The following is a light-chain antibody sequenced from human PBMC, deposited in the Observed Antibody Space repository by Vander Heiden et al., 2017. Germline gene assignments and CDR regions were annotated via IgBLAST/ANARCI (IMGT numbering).Light chain of an antibody. CDR2: WAS. CDR3: QQDDSTPIT. V-gene: IGKV4-1*01. CDR1: QSVLYSSNNKNY. J-gene: IGKJ5*01. Sequence: DIVMTQSPDSLAVSLGERATINCKSSQSVLYSSNNKNYLAWYQQKPGQPPKLLIYWASTRESGVPDRFSGSGSGTDFTLTISSLQAEDLAVYYCQQDDSTPITFGQGTPMEIK.